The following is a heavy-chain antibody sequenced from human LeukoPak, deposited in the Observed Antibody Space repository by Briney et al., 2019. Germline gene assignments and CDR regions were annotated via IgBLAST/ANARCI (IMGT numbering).Heavy chain of an antibody. V-gene: IGHV4-34*01. J-gene: IGHJ4*02. Sequence: PSETLSLTCAVYGGSFSGYYWSWIRQPPGKGLEWIGEINHSGSTNYNPSLKSRVTISVDTSKNQFSLKLSSVTAADTAVYYCARHGEYRLLMRPDFDYWGQGTLVTVSS. CDR3: ARHGEYRLLMRPDFDY. CDR2: INHSGST. D-gene: IGHD2-2*01. CDR1: GGSFSGYY.